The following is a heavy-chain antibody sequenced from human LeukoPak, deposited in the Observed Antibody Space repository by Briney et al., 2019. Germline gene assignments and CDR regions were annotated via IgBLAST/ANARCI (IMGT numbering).Heavy chain of an antibody. CDR3: VRGKNSFDY. Sequence: PGGSLRLSCAVSGFTFSDHYMDWVRQAPGKGLEWVGRSRNKANSYTTEYAASVKGRFTISRDDSKNSLFLQMNSLKTDDTAVYYCVRGKNSFDYWGQGTLVTVSS. D-gene: IGHD3-10*01. J-gene: IGHJ4*02. V-gene: IGHV3-72*01. CDR2: SRNKANSYTT. CDR1: GFTFSDHY.